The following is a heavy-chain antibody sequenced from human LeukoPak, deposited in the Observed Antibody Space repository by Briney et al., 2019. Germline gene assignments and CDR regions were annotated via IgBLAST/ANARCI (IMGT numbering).Heavy chain of an antibody. V-gene: IGHV4-4*07. CDR1: GGSISSYY. Sequence: PSEILSLTCTVSGGSISSYYWSWIRQPAGKGLEWIGRIYTSGSTNYNPSLKSRVTISVDTSKNQFSLKLSSVTAADTAVYYCARAITYYELFTGYSREYYFDDWDQGILVTVSS. CDR3: ARAITYYELFTGYSREYYFDD. CDR2: IYTSGST. J-gene: IGHJ4*02. D-gene: IGHD3-9*01.